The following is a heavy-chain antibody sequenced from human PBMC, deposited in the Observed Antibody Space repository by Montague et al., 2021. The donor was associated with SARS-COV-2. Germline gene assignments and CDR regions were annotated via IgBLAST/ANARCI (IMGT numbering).Heavy chain of an antibody. J-gene: IGHJ6*02. CDR2: IYYSGST. Sequence: SETLSLTCSVYGGSFSSFYWSWIRQPPGKGLEWIGEIYYSGSTNYNPSLKSRVTISVDTSKNQFSLKLSSVTAADTAVYYCARGRHSSRCRYCYYYGMDVWGQGTTVTVSS. CDR3: ARGRHSSRCRYCYYYGMDV. CDR1: GGSFSSFY. D-gene: IGHD6-13*01. V-gene: IGHV4-59*01.